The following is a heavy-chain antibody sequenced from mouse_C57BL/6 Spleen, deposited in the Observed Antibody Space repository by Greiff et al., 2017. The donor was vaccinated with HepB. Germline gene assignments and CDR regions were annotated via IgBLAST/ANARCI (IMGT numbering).Heavy chain of an antibody. J-gene: IGHJ1*03. Sequence: DVMLVESGGGLVKPGGSLKLSCAASGFTFSDYGMHWVRQAPEKGLEWVAYISSGSSTIYYADTVKGRFTISRDNAKNTLFLQMTSLRSEETAMYYCARRDYYGSSNWYFDVWGTGTTVTVSS. CDR1: GFTFSDYG. V-gene: IGHV5-17*01. CDR2: ISSGSSTI. CDR3: ARRDYYGSSNWYFDV. D-gene: IGHD1-1*01.